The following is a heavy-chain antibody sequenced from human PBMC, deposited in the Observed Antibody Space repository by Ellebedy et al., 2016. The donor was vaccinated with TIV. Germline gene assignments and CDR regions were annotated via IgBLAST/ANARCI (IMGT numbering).Heavy chain of an antibody. CDR3: ASGGCSSTSCYNGKDFDY. J-gene: IGHJ4*02. CDR2: IKQDGSQK. CDR1: GSTFSDHW. D-gene: IGHD2-2*02. Sequence: GGSLRLXCAASGSTFSDHWMSWVRQVPGKGLEWVANIKQDGSQKYYVDSVKGRFTISRDNAKNSLYLQMTSLRTEDTAVYYCASGGCSSTSCYNGKDFDYWGQGTLVTVSS. V-gene: IGHV3-7*01.